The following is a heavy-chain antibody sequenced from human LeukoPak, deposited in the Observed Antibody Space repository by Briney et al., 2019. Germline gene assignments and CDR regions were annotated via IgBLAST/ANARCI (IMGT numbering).Heavy chain of an antibody. D-gene: IGHD3-9*01. CDR1: GGSISSDN. Sequence: SETLSLTCSVSGGSISSDNWSWIRQPPGKGLEWIGYIYYSGSTNYNPSLKSRVTISVDTSKNQFSLKLSSVTAADTAVYYCARTYYDILTGYYIGNWFDPWGQGTLVTVSS. CDR2: IYYSGST. V-gene: IGHV4-59*01. J-gene: IGHJ5*02. CDR3: ARTYYDILTGYYIGNWFDP.